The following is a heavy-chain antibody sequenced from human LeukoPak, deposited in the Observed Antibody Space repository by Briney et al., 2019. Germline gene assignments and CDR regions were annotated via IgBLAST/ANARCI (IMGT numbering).Heavy chain of an antibody. CDR2: ISYDGSNK. Sequence: GGSLRLSCAASGFTFSSYAMHWVRQAPGKGLEWVAVISYDGSNKYYADSVKGRFTISRDNSKNTLYLQMNSLRAEDTAVYYCARDQGSSYDFWSLHIPGLKTSGMDVWGQGTTVTVSS. V-gene: IGHV3-30-3*01. CDR3: ARDQGSSYDFWSLHIPGLKTSGMDV. D-gene: IGHD3-3*01. CDR1: GFTFSSYA. J-gene: IGHJ6*02.